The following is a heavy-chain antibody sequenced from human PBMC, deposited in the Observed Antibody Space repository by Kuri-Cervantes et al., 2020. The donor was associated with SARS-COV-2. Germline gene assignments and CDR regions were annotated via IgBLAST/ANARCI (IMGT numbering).Heavy chain of an antibody. J-gene: IGHJ4*02. V-gene: IGHV4-59*08. CDR2: IYYSGST. D-gene: IGHD5-18*01. CDR3: ARHEGWFPLWLPFDY. Sequence: SETLSLTCTVSGGSISSYYWSWIRQPPGKGLEWIGYIYYSGSTNYNPSLKSRVTISVDTSKNQLSLKLSSVTAADTAVYYCARHEGWFPLWLPFDYWGQGTLVTVSS. CDR1: GGSISSYY.